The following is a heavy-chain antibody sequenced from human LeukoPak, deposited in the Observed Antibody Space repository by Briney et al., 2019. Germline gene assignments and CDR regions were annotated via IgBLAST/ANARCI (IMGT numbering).Heavy chain of an antibody. Sequence: SETLSLTCTVSGGSISSHYWGWIRQPPGKGLEWIGYIYYSGSTNYNPSLKSRVTISVDTSKNQFSLKLSSVTAADTAVYYCARSQNGYNVVFDYWGQGTLVTVSS. CDR1: GGSISSHY. D-gene: IGHD5-24*01. CDR2: IYYSGST. J-gene: IGHJ4*02. CDR3: ARSQNGYNVVFDY. V-gene: IGHV4-59*11.